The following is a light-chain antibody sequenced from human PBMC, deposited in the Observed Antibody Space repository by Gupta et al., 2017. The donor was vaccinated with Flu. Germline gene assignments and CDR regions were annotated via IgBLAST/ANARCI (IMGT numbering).Light chain of an antibody. Sequence: YTGTRHDVGGYKFVSPYQRHAGEAPKLIIYEVSNRPSGVSNRFSGSKSGNTASLTITRVEAEDEADYNCNAYTNTNTHVVFGGGTKLTVL. CDR1: RHDVGGYKF. J-gene: IGLJ2*01. CDR3: NAYTNTNTHVV. V-gene: IGLV2-14*01. CDR2: EVS.